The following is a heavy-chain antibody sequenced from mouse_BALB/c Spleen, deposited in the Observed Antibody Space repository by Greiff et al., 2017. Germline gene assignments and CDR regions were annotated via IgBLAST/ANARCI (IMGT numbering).Heavy chain of an antibody. V-gene: IGHV5-6*01. CDR3: ARRDYYGSSDWYFDV. D-gene: IGHD1-1*01. CDR2: ISSGGSYT. J-gene: IGHJ1*01. Sequence: EVMLVESGGDLVKPGGSLKLSCAASGFTFSSYGMSWVRQTPDTRLEWVATISSGGSYTYYPDSVKGRFTISRDNAKNTLYLQMSSLKSEDTAMYYCARRDYYGSSDWYFDVWGAGTTVTVSS. CDR1: GFTFSSYG.